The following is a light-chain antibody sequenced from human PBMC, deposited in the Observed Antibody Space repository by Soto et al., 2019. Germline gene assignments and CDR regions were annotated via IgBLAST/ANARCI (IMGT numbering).Light chain of an antibody. CDR2: DVT. CDR1: SSDVAGYNY. J-gene: IGLJ3*02. Sequence: QSALTQPRSVSGSPGQSVTISCTGTSSDVAGYNYVSWYQQHPGKAPKLMLYDVTKRPSGVPDRFSGSKSVNTASLTISGLQAEDEADYYCCSYAGSYTLVFGGGTKLTVL. CDR3: CSYAGSYTLV. V-gene: IGLV2-11*01.